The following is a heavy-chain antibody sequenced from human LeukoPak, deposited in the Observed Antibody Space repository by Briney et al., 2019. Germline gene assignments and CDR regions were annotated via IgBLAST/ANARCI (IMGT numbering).Heavy chain of an antibody. D-gene: IGHD3-22*01. CDR1: GFTFSNHY. CDR3: ARDKSVYYDTSGSRFDY. V-gene: IGHV3-21*01. J-gene: IGHJ4*02. CDR2: ISSGSSSI. Sequence: PGGSLRLSCAASGFTFSNHYMNWVRQAPGKGLEWVSSISSGSSSIYYADSVKGRFTISRDNAKSSLYLQMNSLRAEDTAVYYCARDKSVYYDTSGSRFDYWGQGTLVTVSS.